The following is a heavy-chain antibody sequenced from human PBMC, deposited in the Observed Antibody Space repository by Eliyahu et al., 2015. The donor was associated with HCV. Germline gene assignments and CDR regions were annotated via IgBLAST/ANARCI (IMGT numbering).Heavy chain of an antibody. J-gene: IGHJ5*02. CDR3: ARGREGYYGSGSYYMEPRLDP. V-gene: IGHV4-34*02. Sequence: QVQLQQWGAGLLKPSETLSLTCAVYGGSFSRXYWXWVRQPPGKGLEWIGELNQSGRNNYNPSLKSRVTISLDTSKNQFSLIMNSVTAADTAVYYCARGREGYYGSGSYYMEPRLDPWGQGTLVIVSS. CDR2: LNQSGRN. CDR1: GGSFSRXY. D-gene: IGHD3-10*01.